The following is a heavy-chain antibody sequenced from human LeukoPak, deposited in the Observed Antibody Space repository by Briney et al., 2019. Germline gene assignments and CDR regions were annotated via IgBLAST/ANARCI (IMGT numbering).Heavy chain of an antibody. V-gene: IGHV1-8*03. CDR1: GYTFTSYD. J-gene: IGHJ5*02. CDR2: MNPNSGNT. CDR3: ARGVVYSWVFGVVMGDWFDP. Sequence: ASVKVSCKASGYTFTSYDINWVRQATGQGLEWMGWMNPNSGNTGYAQKFQGRVTITRNTSISTAYMELSSLRSEDTAVYYCARGVVYSWVFGVVMGDWFDPWGQGTLVTVSS. D-gene: IGHD3-3*01.